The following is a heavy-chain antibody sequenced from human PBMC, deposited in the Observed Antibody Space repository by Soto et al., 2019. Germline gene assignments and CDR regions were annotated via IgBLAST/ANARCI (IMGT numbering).Heavy chain of an antibody. CDR3: ARELGHGGFKVFEY. V-gene: IGHV4-31*11. Sequence: QVQLQESGPGLVKPSQTLSLTCAVSGDSLSRGGFYWSWIRQHPGTGLEWSGYKYYGGITKYNPSLMSRASISVDTSKNEFSLMLTCVTAADTAVYYCARELGHGGFKVFEYWGQGSLVIVSS. D-gene: IGHD4-17*01. CDR1: GDSLSRGGFY. J-gene: IGHJ4*02. CDR2: KYYGGIT.